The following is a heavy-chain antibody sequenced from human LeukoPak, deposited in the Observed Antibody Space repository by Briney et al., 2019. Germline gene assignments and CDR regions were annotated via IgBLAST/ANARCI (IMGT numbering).Heavy chain of an antibody. CDR3: ARVGATVTRFADY. J-gene: IGHJ4*02. CDR2: ISAHNGNT. V-gene: IGHV1-18*01. D-gene: IGHD1-26*01. CDR1: GYTFSIFG. Sequence: ASVKVSCKASGYTFSIFGITWVRQAPGQGLEWMGWISAHNGNTNHAQKLQGRVTMTTDTSTSTAYMGLRSLTSDDTAVYYCARVGATVTRFADYWGQGTLVTVSS.